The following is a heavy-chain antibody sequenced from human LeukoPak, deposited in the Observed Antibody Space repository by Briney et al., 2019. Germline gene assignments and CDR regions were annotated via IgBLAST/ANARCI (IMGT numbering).Heavy chain of an antibody. V-gene: IGHV4-59*11. CDR2: ISYRGSP. CDR1: GDSLSSHY. CDR3: ARDLITVTKGFDI. D-gene: IGHD4-17*01. Sequence: PAETLSLTCTVSGDSLSSHYWTWIRQPPGKGLEWIGYISYRGSPNYNPSLKSRVTISIDTSKNQFSLKLSSVTAADTAVYYCARDLITVTKGFDIWGQGTMVSVSS. J-gene: IGHJ3*02.